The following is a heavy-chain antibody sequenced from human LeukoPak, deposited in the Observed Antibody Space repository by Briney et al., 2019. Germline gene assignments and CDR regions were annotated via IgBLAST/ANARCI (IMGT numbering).Heavy chain of an antibody. J-gene: IGHJ5*02. CDR1: GGSISSTIYY. D-gene: IGHD2-15*01. CDR3: ARQRGYCSGGSCYGRWFDP. CDR2: IYYSGST. V-gene: IGHV4-39*01. Sequence: SETLSLTCTVSGGSISSTIYYWGWIRQPPGKGLEWIGSIYYSGSTYYNPSLKSRVTISVDTSENQFSLKLSSVTAADTAVYYCARQRGYCSGGSCYGRWFDPWGQGTLVTVSS.